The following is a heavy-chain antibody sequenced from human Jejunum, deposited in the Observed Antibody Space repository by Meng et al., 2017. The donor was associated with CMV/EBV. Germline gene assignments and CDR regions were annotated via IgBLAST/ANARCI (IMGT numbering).Heavy chain of an antibody. CDR1: TFANYD. CDR2: MNPNSGNT. CDR3: ARDSDYYDSRDPTCGY. J-gene: IGHJ4*02. Sequence: TFANYDNHWVRRDTGQGHEWMGWMNPNSGNTGLAQKFQGRVAMTRNMSISTAYMELTSLRSEDSAVYYCARDSDYYDSRDPTCGYWSQGTLVTVSS. D-gene: IGHD3-22*01. V-gene: IGHV1-8*01.